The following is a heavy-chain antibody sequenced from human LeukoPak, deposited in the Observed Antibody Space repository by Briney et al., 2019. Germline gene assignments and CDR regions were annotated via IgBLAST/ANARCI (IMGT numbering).Heavy chain of an antibody. V-gene: IGHV4-59*01. J-gene: IGHJ5*02. Sequence: SETLSLTCNVSGGSISNYYWSWIRQPPGKGLEWIGYIYYSGSTNYNPSLKSRLTISVDKSKNQFSLRLSSVTAADTAVYYCARLFEAAVGPGIWWFDPWGQGTLVTVSS. CDR2: IYYSGST. D-gene: IGHD6-13*01. CDR1: GGSISNYY. CDR3: ARLFEAAVGPGIWWFDP.